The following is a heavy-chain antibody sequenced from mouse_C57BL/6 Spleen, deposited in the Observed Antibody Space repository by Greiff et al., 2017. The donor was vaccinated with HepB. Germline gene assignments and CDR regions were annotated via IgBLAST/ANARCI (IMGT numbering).Heavy chain of an antibody. CDR1: GYTFTSYW. CDR3: ATLYYGNSVGAMDY. V-gene: IGHV1-69*01. CDR2: IDPSDSYT. J-gene: IGHJ4*01. Sequence: VQLQQPGAELVMPGASVKLSCKASGYTFTSYWMHWVKQRPGQGLEWIGEIDPSDSYTNYNQKFKGKSTLTVDKSSSTAYMQLSSLTSEDSAVYYCATLYYGNSVGAMDYWGQGTSVTVSS. D-gene: IGHD2-1*01.